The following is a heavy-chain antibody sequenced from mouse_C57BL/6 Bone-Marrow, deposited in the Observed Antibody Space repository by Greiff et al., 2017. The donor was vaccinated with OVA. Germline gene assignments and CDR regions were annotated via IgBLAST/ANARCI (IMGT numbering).Heavy chain of an antibody. CDR1: GFTFSDYG. CDR2: ISSGSSTI. V-gene: IGHV5-17*01. CDR3: ARSELGRGVDY. D-gene: IGHD4-1*01. J-gene: IGHJ4*01. Sequence: EVQLVESGGGLVKPGGSLKLSCAASGFTFSDYGMHWVRQAPEKGLEWVAYISSGSSTIYYADTVKGRFTISRDNAKNTLFLQMTSLRSEDTAMYYCARSELGRGVDYWGQGTSVTVSS.